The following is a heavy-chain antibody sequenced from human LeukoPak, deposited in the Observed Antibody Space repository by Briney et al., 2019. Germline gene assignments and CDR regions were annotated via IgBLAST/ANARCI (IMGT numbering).Heavy chain of an antibody. V-gene: IGHV3-48*02. CDR1: GFTFSSVG. CDR2: INYDGRDV. J-gene: IGHJ4*02. D-gene: IGHD5-18*01. Sequence: GGSLRLSCAASGFTFSSVGMSWVRQAPGKGLEWISYINYDGRDVYYADSVKGRFTTSRDNAKNSLYLQVNSLRDEDTAVYYCARDLYSYGRFDYWGQGTLVTISS. CDR3: ARDLYSYGRFDY.